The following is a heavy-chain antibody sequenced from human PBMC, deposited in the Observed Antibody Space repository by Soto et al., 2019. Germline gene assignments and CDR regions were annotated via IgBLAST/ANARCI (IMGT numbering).Heavy chain of an antibody. CDR3: SRAELKWLPRQYVFDY. V-gene: IGHV4-30-4*01. Sequence: PSETLSLTCTFFGRSIGSGEYYWSWLHPPPGKGLEWIGYIYYSGSTYYNPSLKSRLTISVDTSKNQFSLKLSSVTAADTAVYYGSRAELKWLPRQYVFDYWGQGSLVTVSS. J-gene: IGHJ4*02. D-gene: IGHD5-18*01. CDR2: IYYSGST. CDR1: GRSIGSGEYY.